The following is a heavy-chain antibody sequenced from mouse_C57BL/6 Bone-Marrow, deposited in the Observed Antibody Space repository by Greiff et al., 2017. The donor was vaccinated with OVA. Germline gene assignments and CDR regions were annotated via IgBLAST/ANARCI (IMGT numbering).Heavy chain of an antibody. CDR2: IWRGGST. J-gene: IGHJ3*01. CDR1: GFSLTSYG. D-gene: IGHD2-14*01. Sequence: VMLVESGPGLVQPSQSLSITCTVSGFSLTSYGVHWVRQSPGKGLEWLGVIWRGGSTDYNAAFMSRLSITKDNSKSQVFLKRNSLQADDTAIYYCAKTGTRASWFAYWGQGTLVTVSA. CDR3: AKTGTRASWFAY. V-gene: IGHV2-5*01.